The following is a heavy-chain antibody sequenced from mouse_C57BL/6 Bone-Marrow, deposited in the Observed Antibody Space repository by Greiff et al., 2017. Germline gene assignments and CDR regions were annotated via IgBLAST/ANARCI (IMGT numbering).Heavy chain of an antibody. CDR1: GYSFTGYY. CDR2: INPSTGGT. V-gene: IGHV1-42*01. CDR3: ARFHYGSSPYWYFDV. D-gene: IGHD1-1*01. J-gene: IGHJ1*03. Sequence: VQLQQSGPELVKPGASVKISCKASGYSFTGYYMNWVKQSPEKSLEWIGEINPSTGGTTYNQKFKAKATFTVDKSSSTAYMQLNILTSEDSAVYFCARFHYGSSPYWYFDVWGTGTTVTVSS.